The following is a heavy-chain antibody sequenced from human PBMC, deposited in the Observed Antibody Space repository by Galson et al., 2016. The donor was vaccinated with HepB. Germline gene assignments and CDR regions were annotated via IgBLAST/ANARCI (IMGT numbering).Heavy chain of an antibody. CDR1: GFTFSNFW. CDR3: AVTTVRRSMDV. D-gene: IGHD4-17*01. J-gene: IGHJ6*03. Sequence: SLRLSCAASGFTFSNFWVHWVRHVPGKGLVWVSRIDIGGSGRDYADSVKGRFTISRDNAKNTLYLQMNSLRDEDTAVYYCAVTTVRRSMDVWGKGTTVTVSS. V-gene: IGHV3-74*01. CDR2: IDIGGSGR.